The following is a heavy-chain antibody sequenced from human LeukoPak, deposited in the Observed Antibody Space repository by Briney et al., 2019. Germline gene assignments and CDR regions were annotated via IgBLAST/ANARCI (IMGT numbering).Heavy chain of an antibody. CDR3: ARDAGQYCSSTSCYTESNWFDP. CDR2: IYYSGST. D-gene: IGHD2-2*02. J-gene: IGHJ5*02. Sequence: SETLSLTCTVSGGSISSYYWSWIRQPPGKGLEWIGYIYYSGSTNYNPSLKSRVTISVDTSKNQFSLKLSSVTAADTAVYYCARDAGQYCSSTSCYTESNWFDPWGQGTLVTVSS. V-gene: IGHV4-59*01. CDR1: GGSISSYY.